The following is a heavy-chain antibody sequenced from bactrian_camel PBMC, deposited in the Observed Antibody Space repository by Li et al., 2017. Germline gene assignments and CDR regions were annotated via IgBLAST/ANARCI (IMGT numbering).Heavy chain of an antibody. V-gene: IGHV3S53*01. Sequence: HVQLVESGGGSVQAGGSLKLSCTAPPYIFGTCGMSWYRQAPGKERELVATIDTDGETTYVDFVKGRFTISQDSANNTLFLEMNSLKPEDTAIYFCAARSRGPYPPCRATPADYGTWGQGTQVTVS. CDR2: IDTDGET. D-gene: IGHD5*01. CDR3: AARSRGPYPPCRATPADYGT. CDR1: PYIFGTCG. J-gene: IGHJ4*01.